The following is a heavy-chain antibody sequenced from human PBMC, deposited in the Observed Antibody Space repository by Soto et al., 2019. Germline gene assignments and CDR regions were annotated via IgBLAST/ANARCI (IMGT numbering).Heavy chain of an antibody. D-gene: IGHD2-15*01. CDR1: GFTFSSYA. V-gene: IGHV3-23*01. CDR3: AKGNSLIVVVVAATSPNWFDP. CDR2: ISGSGGST. J-gene: IGHJ5*02. Sequence: EVQLLESGGGLVQPGGSLRLSCAASGFTFSSYAMSWVRQAPGKGLEWVSAISGSGGSTYYADSVKGRFTISRDNTKNKLYLQMNSLRAEDTAVYYCAKGNSLIVVVVAATSPNWFDPWGQGTLVTVSS.